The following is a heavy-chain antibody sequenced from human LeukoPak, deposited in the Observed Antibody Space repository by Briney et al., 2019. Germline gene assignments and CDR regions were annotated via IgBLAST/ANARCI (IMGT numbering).Heavy chain of an antibody. Sequence: GSLRLSCAASGFTLSSYGMHWVRQAPGKGLEWVAVIWYDGSNKYYAGSVKGRFTISRDNSKNTLYLQMNSLRAEDTAVYYCSTTYYYDSSEGYWGQGTLVTVSS. D-gene: IGHD3-22*01. V-gene: IGHV3-33*01. CDR2: IWYDGSNK. CDR1: GFTLSSYG. CDR3: STTYYYDSSEGY. J-gene: IGHJ4*02.